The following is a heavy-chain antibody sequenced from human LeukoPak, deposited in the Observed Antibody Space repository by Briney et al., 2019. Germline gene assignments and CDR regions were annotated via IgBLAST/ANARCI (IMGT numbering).Heavy chain of an antibody. CDR1: GFTFSRYA. D-gene: IGHD5-12*01. V-gene: IGHV3-64D*06. CDR2: ISSNGGST. J-gene: IGHJ3*02. Sequence: GGSLRLSCSASGFTFSRYAMHWGRQAPGKGLEYVSGISSNGGSTYYADSVKGRFTISRDNSKNTLYLQMSSLRAEDTAVYYCVKSERGWLRLGDAFDIWGQGTMVTVSS. CDR3: VKSERGWLRLGDAFDI.